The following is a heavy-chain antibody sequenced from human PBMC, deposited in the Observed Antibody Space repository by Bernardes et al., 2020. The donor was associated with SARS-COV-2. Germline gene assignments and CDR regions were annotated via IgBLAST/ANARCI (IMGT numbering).Heavy chain of an antibody. CDR3: ARVGSYGLWLDENYYYYGMDV. CDR1: GYSFTAYW. V-gene: IGHV5-51*01. J-gene: IGHJ6*02. D-gene: IGHD5-18*01. CDR2: IFAGESDT. Sequence: GESLKISCKGSGYSFTAYWIGWVRQMPGKGLEWMGIIFAGESDTRDSPSLQGHVTISADTSINTAYLQWSSLRVSDTATYYCARVGSYGLWLDENYYYYGMDVWGQGTTVTVSS.